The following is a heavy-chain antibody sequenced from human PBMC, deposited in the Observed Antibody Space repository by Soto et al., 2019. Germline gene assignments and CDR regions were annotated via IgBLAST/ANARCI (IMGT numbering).Heavy chain of an antibody. Sequence: PGGSLRLSCAASGFIFRSYSIAWVRQAPWKGLEWLSYITSSSAYIYYADSVRGRFTISRDNAQNSVYLHVNNLRAEDTAVYYWTREIPRTSFDLCGQGTLVTLSS. CDR2: ITSSSAYI. CDR1: GFIFRSYS. D-gene: IGHD2-21*01. CDR3: TREIPRTSFDL. J-gene: IGHJ4*02. V-gene: IGHV3-21*06.